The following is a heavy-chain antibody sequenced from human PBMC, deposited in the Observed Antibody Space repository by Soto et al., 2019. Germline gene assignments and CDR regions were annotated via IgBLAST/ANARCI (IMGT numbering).Heavy chain of an antibody. D-gene: IGHD3-3*01. CDR3: AKDGTWSGYYTTYYYYYGMDV. V-gene: IGHV3-30*18. Sequence: ESGGGVVQPGRSLRLSCAASGFTFSSYGMHWVRQAPGKGLEWVAVISYDGSNKYYADSVKGRFTISRDNSKNTLYLQMNSLRAEDTAVYYCAKDGTWSGYYTTYYYYYGMDVWGQGTTVTVSS. CDR1: GFTFSSYG. J-gene: IGHJ6*02. CDR2: ISYDGSNK.